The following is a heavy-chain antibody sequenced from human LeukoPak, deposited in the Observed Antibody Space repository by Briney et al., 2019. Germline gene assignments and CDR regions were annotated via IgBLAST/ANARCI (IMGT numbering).Heavy chain of an antibody. CDR2: INHSGTT. V-gene: IGHV4-34*01. D-gene: IGHD4-23*01. Sequence: SETLSLNCAVYSGSFSAYYWSWIRQSPGEGLEWIGEINHSGTTNYNPSLKSRVTISIDTSKTPFSLKLSSVTAADTAMYYCVRATTVVRRFFGLWGRGTLIIVSS. J-gene: IGHJ2*01. CDR1: SGSFSAYY. CDR3: VRATTVVRRFFGL.